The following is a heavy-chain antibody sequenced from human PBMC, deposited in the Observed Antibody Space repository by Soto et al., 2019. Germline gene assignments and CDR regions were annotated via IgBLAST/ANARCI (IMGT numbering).Heavy chain of an antibody. CDR2: IRAYNGNT. J-gene: IGHJ4*02. Sequence: QVQVVQSGAEVKKPGASVKVSCKASGYTFTSFGISWVRQAPGQGLEWIGWIRAYNGNTNYAQKVQGRVTMTTDTSTTTAYMELRSLRSDDTAVYYCVREGAVAGRFDYWGQGTLVTVSS. CDR3: VREGAVAGRFDY. CDR1: GYTFTSFG. D-gene: IGHD6-19*01. V-gene: IGHV1-18*01.